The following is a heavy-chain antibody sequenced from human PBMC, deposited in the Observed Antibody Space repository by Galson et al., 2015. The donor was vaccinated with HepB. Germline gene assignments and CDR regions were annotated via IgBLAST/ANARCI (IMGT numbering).Heavy chain of an antibody. J-gene: IGHJ4*02. CDR3: ARSGWGTRYYFDY. D-gene: IGHD6-19*01. Sequence: PALVKPTQTLTLTCTFSGFSLSTSGMRVSWIRQPPGKALEWLARIDWDDDKFYSTSLKTRLTIPKDTSKNQVVLKMTNMDPVDTATYYCARSGWGTRYYFDYWGQGTLVTVSS. CDR1: GFSLSTSGMR. CDR2: IDWDDDK. V-gene: IGHV2-70*04.